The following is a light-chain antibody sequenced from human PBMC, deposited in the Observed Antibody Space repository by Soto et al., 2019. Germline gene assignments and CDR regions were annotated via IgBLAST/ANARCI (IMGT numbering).Light chain of an antibody. CDR2: GAS. Sequence: EIVLTQSPGTLSLSPGERATLSCRASQSVSSSYLAWYQQKPGQAPRLLIYGASSRATGIPDRFSGGGSGTDFTLTISRLEPEDFAVYYCQHYEWSLTWTFGPGTKVDIK. CDR1: QSVSSSY. J-gene: IGKJ1*01. V-gene: IGKV3-20*01. CDR3: QHYEWSLTWT.